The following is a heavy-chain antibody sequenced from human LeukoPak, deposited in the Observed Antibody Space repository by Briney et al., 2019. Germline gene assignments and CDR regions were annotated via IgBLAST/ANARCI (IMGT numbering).Heavy chain of an antibody. CDR2: ISAYNGNT. Sequence: ASVKVSCKASGYTFTSYGISWVRQAPGQGLEWMGWISAYNGNTNYAQKLQGRVTMTTDTSTSTAYMELRSLRSDDTAVYYCASPYCSGGTCYAHDAFDIWGQGTMVTVSS. CDR1: GYTFTSYG. CDR3: ASPYCSGGTCYAHDAFDI. V-gene: IGHV1-18*01. J-gene: IGHJ3*02. D-gene: IGHD2-15*01.